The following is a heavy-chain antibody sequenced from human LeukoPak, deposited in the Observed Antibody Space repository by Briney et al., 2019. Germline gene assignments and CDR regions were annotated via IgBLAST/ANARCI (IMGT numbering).Heavy chain of an antibody. CDR2: IYYSGST. D-gene: IGHD2-2*02. CDR1: GGSISSYY. J-gene: IGHJ3*02. Sequence: SETLSLTCTVSGGSISSYYWSWIRQPPGKGLEWIGYIYYSGSTNYNPSLKSRVTISVDTSKNQFSLKLSSVTAADTAVYYCARDHGYCSSTSCYSEAFDIWGQGTMVTVSS. CDR3: ARDHGYCSSTSCYSEAFDI. V-gene: IGHV4-59*01.